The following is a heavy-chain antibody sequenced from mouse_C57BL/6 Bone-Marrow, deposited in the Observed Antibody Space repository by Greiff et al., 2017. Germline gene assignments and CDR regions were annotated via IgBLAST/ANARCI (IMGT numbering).Heavy chain of an antibody. V-gene: IGHV1-52*01. Sequence: VQLQQPGAELVRPGSSVKLSCKSSGYTFTSYWMHWVKQRPIQGLEWIGNIDPSDSETHYNQKFKDKATLTVDKSSSTAYMQLSSLTSEDSAVYYCARMRLCYAMDYWGQGTSVTVSS. J-gene: IGHJ4*01. D-gene: IGHD2-2*01. CDR1: GYTFTSYW. CDR3: ARMRLCYAMDY. CDR2: IDPSDSET.